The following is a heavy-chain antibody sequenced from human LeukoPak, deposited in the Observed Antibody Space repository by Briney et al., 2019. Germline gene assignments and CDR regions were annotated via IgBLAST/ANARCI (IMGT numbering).Heavy chain of an antibody. J-gene: IGHJ4*02. CDR2: VYSGGST. V-gene: IGHV3-66*01. Sequence: PGGSLRLSCAASGFTFSSYSMNWVRQAPGKGLEWASVVYSGGSTNYADSVRGRFTISRDNSKNTLYLQMNSLRAEDTAVYYCARGHIRYYFDYWGQGTLVTVSS. CDR3: ARGHIRYYFDY. D-gene: IGHD3-3*02. CDR1: GFTFSSYS.